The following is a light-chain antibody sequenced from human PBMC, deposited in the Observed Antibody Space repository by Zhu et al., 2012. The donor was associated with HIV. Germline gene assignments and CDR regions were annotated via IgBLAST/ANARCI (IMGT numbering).Light chain of an antibody. Sequence: EIVLTQSPGTLCLSPGERATLSCRASQSVSSGYLAWYQQKPGQAPRLPIYGASSRTTGIPDRFSGSGSGTDFTLTISRLEPADSAVYYCQQYASSPSFGQGTRLEIK. CDR2: GAS. CDR3: QQYASSPS. J-gene: IGKJ5*01. V-gene: IGKV3-20*01. CDR1: QSVSSGY.